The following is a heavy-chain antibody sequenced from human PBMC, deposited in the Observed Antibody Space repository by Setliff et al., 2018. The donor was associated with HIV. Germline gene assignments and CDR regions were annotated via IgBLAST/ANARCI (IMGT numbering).Heavy chain of an antibody. CDR2: IYTSGST. V-gene: IGHV4-4*08. J-gene: IGHJ3*01. CDR1: GGSISSYY. Sequence: LSLTCTVSGGSISSYYWSWIRQPPGKGLEWIGYIYTSGSTYFNPSLSSRVTISIDTSNNQFSLRLSSVTAADTAVYYCARTGYAFDVWGLGTMVTVSS. CDR3: ARTGYAFDV.